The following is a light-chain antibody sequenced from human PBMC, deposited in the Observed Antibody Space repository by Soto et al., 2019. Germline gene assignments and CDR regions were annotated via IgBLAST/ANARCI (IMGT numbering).Light chain of an antibody. J-gene: IGLJ1*01. Sequence: QSALTQPPSASGSPGQSVTISCTGTSSDIGAYIYVSWYQQHPDKAPKLMISEVSRRPSGVPERFSGSKSGNTASLTVSGLQADDEAHYYCSSYAGSNNFVFGTGTKVTVL. CDR1: SSDIGAYIY. V-gene: IGLV2-8*01. CDR3: SSYAGSNNFV. CDR2: EVS.